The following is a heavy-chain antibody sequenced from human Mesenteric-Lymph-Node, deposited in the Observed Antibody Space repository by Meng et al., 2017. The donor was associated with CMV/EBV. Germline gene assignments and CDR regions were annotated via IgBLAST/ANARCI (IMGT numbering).Heavy chain of an antibody. CDR1: GFTFASHS. J-gene: IGHJ4*02. CDR2: ISRDSTYM. D-gene: IGHD2-21*01. CDR3: ARDILEETVFNPYFDY. Sequence: GGSLRLSCAASGFTFASHSMNWVRQAPGKGLEWVSSISRDSTYMYYADSVKGRFTISRDDARKSLFLQMNSLRAEDTAVYFCARDILEETVFNPYFDYWGQGALVTVSS. V-gene: IGHV3-21*04.